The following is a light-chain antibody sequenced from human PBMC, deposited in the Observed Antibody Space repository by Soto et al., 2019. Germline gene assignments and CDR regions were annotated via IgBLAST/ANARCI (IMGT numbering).Light chain of an antibody. Sequence: TLSLSPGEKATLSCRASQSIGLAIAWYQHKPGQAPRLLIFDASQRATGIPARFRGSGSGTDFTLSISSLEPEDFAVYYCQQRTDRPPWTFGQGTKVDIK. CDR1: QSIGLA. V-gene: IGKV3-11*01. J-gene: IGKJ1*01. CDR3: QQRTDRPPWT. CDR2: DAS.